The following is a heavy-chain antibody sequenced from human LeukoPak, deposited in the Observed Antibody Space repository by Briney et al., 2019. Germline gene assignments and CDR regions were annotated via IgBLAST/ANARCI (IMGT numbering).Heavy chain of an antibody. J-gene: IGHJ4*02. D-gene: IGHD3-16*02. Sequence: SETLSLTCAVYGGSFSGYYWSWIRQPPGKGLEWIGEINHSGSTNYNPSLKSRVTISVDTSKNQFSLKLSSVTAADTAVYYCARGLRLGELSLQYYFDYWGQGTLVTVSS. V-gene: IGHV4-34*01. CDR1: GGSFSGYY. CDR2: INHSGST. CDR3: ARGLRLGELSLQYYFDY.